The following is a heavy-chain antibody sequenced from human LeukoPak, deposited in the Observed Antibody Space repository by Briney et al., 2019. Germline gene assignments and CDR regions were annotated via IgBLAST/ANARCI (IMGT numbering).Heavy chain of an antibody. CDR2: INPSGGTT. CDR1: GYTFTVYY. D-gene: IGHD3-22*01. CDR3: ARGHVSRRYYDSSDYLDWFDP. J-gene: IGHJ5*02. Sequence: ASVKVSCKASGYTFTVYYMHWVRQAPGQGLEWMGIINPSGGTTDYAQKFQGRVTMTRDTSTSTVYMELSSLRSEDTAVYYCARGHVSRRYYDSSDYLDWFDPWGQGTLVTVSS. V-gene: IGHV1-46*01.